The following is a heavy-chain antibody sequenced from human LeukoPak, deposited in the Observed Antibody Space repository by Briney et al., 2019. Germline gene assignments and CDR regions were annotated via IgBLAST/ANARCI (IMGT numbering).Heavy chain of an antibody. J-gene: IGHJ4*02. Sequence: ASVKGSCKAFGYTFTDYYMHCIRQAPGQGLEWMGWINPNSGGTNYAQKFQGRVTMTRDTSISTAYMELSRLRYDDTAVYYCARDRLGGGNYNHFDYWGQGALVTVSS. CDR2: INPNSGGT. V-gene: IGHV1-2*02. CDR1: GYTFTDYY. CDR3: ARDRLGGGNYNHFDY. D-gene: IGHD3-10*01.